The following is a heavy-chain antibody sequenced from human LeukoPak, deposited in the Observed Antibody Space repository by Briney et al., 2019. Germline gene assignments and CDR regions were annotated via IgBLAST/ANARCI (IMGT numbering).Heavy chain of an antibody. Sequence: GGSLRLSCAASGFTFSNAWMSWVRLAPGKGLEWVGRIKSKTDGGITDYAAPVKGRFTISRDNAKNSLYLQMNSLRAEDTALYYCAKFIAVAGPFAMDVWGQGTTVTVSS. CDR1: GFTFSNAW. D-gene: IGHD6-19*01. V-gene: IGHV3-15*05. J-gene: IGHJ6*02. CDR3: AKFIAVAGPFAMDV. CDR2: IKSKTDGGIT.